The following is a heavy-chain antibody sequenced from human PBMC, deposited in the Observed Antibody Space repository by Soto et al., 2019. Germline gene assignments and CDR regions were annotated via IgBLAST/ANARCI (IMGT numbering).Heavy chain of an antibody. V-gene: IGHV1-8*01. Sequence: ASVTVSCKASGYTFTSYDINWVRQATGQGLEWMGWMNPNSGNTGYAQKFQGRVTITADESTSTAYMELSSLRSEDTAVYYCARSGIAAAGGIDYWGQGTLVTVSS. CDR3: ARSGIAAAGGIDY. CDR2: MNPNSGNT. D-gene: IGHD6-13*01. J-gene: IGHJ4*02. CDR1: GYTFTSYD.